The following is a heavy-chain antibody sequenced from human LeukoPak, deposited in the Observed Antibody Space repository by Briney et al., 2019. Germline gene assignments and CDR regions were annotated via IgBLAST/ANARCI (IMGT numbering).Heavy chain of an antibody. D-gene: IGHD6-19*01. CDR3: ASQPSAVAGNY. V-gene: IGHV3-23*01. CDR1: GFTFSNYA. J-gene: IGHJ4*02. Sequence: GGSLRLSCAASGFTFSNYAISWVRQAPGKGLEWVSTTSGSGDHTSYADSVKGRFTISRDNAKNSLYLQMNSLRAEDTAVYYCASQPSAVAGNYWGQGTLVTVSS. CDR2: TSGSGDHT.